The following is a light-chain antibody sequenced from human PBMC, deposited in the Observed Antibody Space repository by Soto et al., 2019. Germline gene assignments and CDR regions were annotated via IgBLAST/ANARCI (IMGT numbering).Light chain of an antibody. CDR2: DAS. CDR3: QQRSNWPIT. V-gene: IGKV3-11*01. Sequence: EIVLTQSPATLSLSRGERAALSCRASQSVGRYLVWYQQKPGQAPRLLIYDASNRATGIPARFSGSGSDTDFTLTISSLEPGDFAVYYCQQRSNWPITFGQGTRLDI. CDR1: QSVGRY. J-gene: IGKJ5*01.